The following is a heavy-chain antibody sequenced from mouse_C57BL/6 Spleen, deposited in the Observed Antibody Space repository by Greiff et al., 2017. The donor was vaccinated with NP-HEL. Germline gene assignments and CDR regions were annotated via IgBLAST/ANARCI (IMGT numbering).Heavy chain of an antibody. J-gene: IGHJ2*01. Sequence: VKLMESGPELVKPGASVKISCKASGYAFSSSWMNWVKQRPGQGLEWIGRIYPGDGDTYYNGKVKGKATMTADKSSSTAYIQLSRLTSEDAAVYFCARSHYGSISPYFDCWGKGTTLTVSS. CDR3: ARSHYGSISPYFDC. D-gene: IGHD1-1*01. V-gene: IGHV1-82*01. CDR1: GYAFSSSW. CDR2: IYPGDGDT.